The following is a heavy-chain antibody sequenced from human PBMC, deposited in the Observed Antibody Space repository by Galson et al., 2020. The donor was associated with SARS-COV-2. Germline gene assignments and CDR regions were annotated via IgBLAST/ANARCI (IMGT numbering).Heavy chain of an antibody. Sequence: GGSLRLSCAASGFTFSNAWMSWVRQAPGKGLEWVGRVKSKTDGGTNDYAAPVKGRFIISRDDSKNTLYLQMDSLKTEDTAVYYCTWTTVTLQWDFWGQGTQVTVSS. V-gene: IGHV3-15*01. CDR2: VKSKTDGGTN. D-gene: IGHD4-17*01. CDR1: GFTFSNAW. J-gene: IGHJ4*02. CDR3: TWTTVTLQWDF.